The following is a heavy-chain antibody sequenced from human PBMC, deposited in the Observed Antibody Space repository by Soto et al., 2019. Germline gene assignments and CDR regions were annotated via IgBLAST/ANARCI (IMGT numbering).Heavy chain of an antibody. CDR1: GFTVSSNY. J-gene: IGHJ5*02. D-gene: IGHD2-2*01. Sequence: EVRLVESGGGLVQPGGSLRLSCAASGFTVSSNYLSWVRQTPGKGLEWVSVLHTDGSTDYADSVKGRFTISRDTSKNTVDLQMNRLRVEDTALYYCARVGDIVLVPAGRWGWFDPWGQGTLVTVSS. V-gene: IGHV3-66*01. CDR2: LHTDGST. CDR3: ARVGDIVLVPAGRWGWFDP.